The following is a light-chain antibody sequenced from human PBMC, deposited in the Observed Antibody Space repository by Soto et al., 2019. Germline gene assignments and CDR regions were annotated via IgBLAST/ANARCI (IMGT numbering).Light chain of an antibody. V-gene: IGLV1-36*01. CDR1: SSNIGNNA. CDR2: YDD. Sequence: QSVLTQPPSVSEAPRQRVTISCSGSSSNIGNNAVNWYQQVPGKAPKLLIYYDDLLPSGVSDRFSGSKSGTSASLAISGLQSEDEADYYCAAWYDSLNGYVFGTGTKLTVL. J-gene: IGLJ1*01. CDR3: AAWYDSLNGYV.